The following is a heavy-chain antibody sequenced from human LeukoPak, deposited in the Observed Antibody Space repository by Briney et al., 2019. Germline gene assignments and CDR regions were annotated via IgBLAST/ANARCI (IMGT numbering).Heavy chain of an antibody. CDR3: ARDRGSSSPTDFDY. CDR1: GFTFSSYG. Sequence: PGGSLRLSCAASGFTFSSYGMHWVRQAPGKGLEWVSYISSSGSTIYYADSVKGRFTISRDNAKNSLYLQMNSLRAEDTAVYYCARDRGSSSPTDFDYWGQGTLVTVSS. D-gene: IGHD6-13*01. V-gene: IGHV3-48*04. CDR2: ISSSGSTI. J-gene: IGHJ4*02.